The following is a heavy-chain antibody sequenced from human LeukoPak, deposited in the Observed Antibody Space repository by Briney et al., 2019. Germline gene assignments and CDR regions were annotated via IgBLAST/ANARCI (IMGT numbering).Heavy chain of an antibody. Sequence: SETLSLTCTVSGGSISSSSYYWGWIRQPPGKGLEWIGSIYYSGSTYYNPSLKSRVTISVDTSKNQFSLKLSSVTAADTAVYYCARRRGGSGSYVYYYYMDVWGKGTTVTISS. V-gene: IGHV4-39*01. J-gene: IGHJ6*03. CDR3: ARRRGGSGSYVYYYYMDV. CDR1: GGSISSSSYY. D-gene: IGHD3-10*01. CDR2: IYYSGST.